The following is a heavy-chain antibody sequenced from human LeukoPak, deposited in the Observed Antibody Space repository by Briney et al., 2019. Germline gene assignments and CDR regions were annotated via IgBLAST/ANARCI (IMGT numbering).Heavy chain of an antibody. CDR2: SYDGSNK. CDR3: AKRYSSSWWAFDY. Sequence: ISYDGSNKYYADSVKGRFTISRDNSKNTLYLQMNSLRAEDTAVYYCAKRYSSSWWAFDYWGQGTLVTVSS. J-gene: IGHJ4*02. D-gene: IGHD6-13*01. V-gene: IGHV3-30-3*02.